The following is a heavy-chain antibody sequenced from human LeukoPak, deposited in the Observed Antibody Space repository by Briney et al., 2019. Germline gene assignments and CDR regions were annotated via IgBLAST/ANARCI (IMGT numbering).Heavy chain of an antibody. V-gene: IGHV3-74*01. CDR1: GFTFSSYW. D-gene: IGHD3-22*01. CDR3: ARDFMTTYYYDSSGYCFDY. J-gene: IGHJ4*02. Sequence: GGSLRLSCAASGFTFSSYWMHWVRQAPGKGLVWVSRINRDGSSTSYADSVKGRFTISRDNAKNTLYLQMNSLRAEDTAVYYCARDFMTTYYYDSSGYCFDYWGQGTLVTVSS. CDR2: INRDGSST.